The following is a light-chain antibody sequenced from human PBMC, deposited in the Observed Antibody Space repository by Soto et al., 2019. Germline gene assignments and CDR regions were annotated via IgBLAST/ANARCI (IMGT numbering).Light chain of an antibody. Sequence: PGERATLSCRASQSVSSSYLAWYQQKPGQAPRLLIYGASSRAAGIPDRFSGSGSGTDFTLTISRLEPEDFAVYYCQQYGTSPRTFGQGTKVEIK. CDR3: QQYGTSPRT. V-gene: IGKV3-20*01. CDR2: GAS. CDR1: QSVSSSY. J-gene: IGKJ1*01.